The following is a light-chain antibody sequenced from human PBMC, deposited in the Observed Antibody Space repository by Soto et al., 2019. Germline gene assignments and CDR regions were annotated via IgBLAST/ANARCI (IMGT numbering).Light chain of an antibody. CDR3: QTWGLWV. Sequence: QPVLTQSPSASASLGASVKLTCTLSSGHSSYAIAWHQQQPEKGPRYLMKLNSDGSHSKGDGIPDRFSGSSSGAERYLTISSLQSEDEADYYFQTWGLWVFGGGTKLTVL. CDR1: SGHSSYA. CDR2: LNSDGSH. V-gene: IGLV4-69*01. J-gene: IGLJ3*02.